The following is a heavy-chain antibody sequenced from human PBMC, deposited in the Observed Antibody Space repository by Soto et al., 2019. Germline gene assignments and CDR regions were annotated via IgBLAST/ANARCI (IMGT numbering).Heavy chain of an antibody. D-gene: IGHD3-9*01. CDR2: ISSSSITT. V-gene: IGHV3-11*01. J-gene: IGHJ4*02. Sequence: VQLMEAGGGLVRPGGSLRLSCAASGFSFGDFYMNWVRLAPGRGLEWVSFISSSSITTYYADSVRGRFTTSRDNAQKTPYLHMNNLRADDTAVYFCARETPYDIVPGYSKMYMDSWGPGTQVTV. CDR1: GFSFGDFY. CDR3: ARETPYDIVPGYSKMYMDS.